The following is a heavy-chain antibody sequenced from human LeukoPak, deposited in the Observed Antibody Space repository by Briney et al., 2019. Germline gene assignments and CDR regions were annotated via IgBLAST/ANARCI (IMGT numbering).Heavy chain of an antibody. CDR3: ARDGALLRTAYYYYYYMDV. CDR1: GYIFTSYG. V-gene: IGHV1-2*06. D-gene: IGHD1-26*01. J-gene: IGHJ6*03. CDR2: INPESGDT. Sequence: GASVKVSCKASGYIFTSYGISWVRQAPGQGLEWMGRINPESGDTNYAQKFQGRVTMTRDTSISTAYMELSRLRSDDTAVYYCARDGALLRTAYYYYYYMDVWGKGTTVTVSS.